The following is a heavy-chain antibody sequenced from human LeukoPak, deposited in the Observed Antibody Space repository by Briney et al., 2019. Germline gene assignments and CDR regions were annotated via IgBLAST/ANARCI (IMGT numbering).Heavy chain of an antibody. CDR3: AKRDYTGSFDY. D-gene: IGHD4-11*01. Sequence: PGGSLRLSCAASGFTFRNYAMSWVRQAPGKGLEWVSAINGSGGSTYYADSVKGRFTISRDNSKNTLYLQMNSLRAEDTAVYCCAKRDYTGSFDYWGQGTMVTVSS. CDR1: GFTFRNYA. V-gene: IGHV3-23*01. CDR2: INGSGGST. J-gene: IGHJ4*02.